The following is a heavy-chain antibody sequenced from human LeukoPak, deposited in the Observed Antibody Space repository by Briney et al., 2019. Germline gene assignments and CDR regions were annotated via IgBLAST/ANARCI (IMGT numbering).Heavy chain of an antibody. Sequence: SETLSLTCTVSGGSISSYYWSWIRQPPGKGLEWIGYIYYSGSTNYNPSLKSRVTISVDTSKNQFSLKLSPVTAADTAVYYCARASIAVAAGGRWFDPWGQGTLVTVSS. CDR1: GGSISSYY. D-gene: IGHD6-19*01. J-gene: IGHJ5*02. V-gene: IGHV4-59*01. CDR3: ARASIAVAAGGRWFDP. CDR2: IYYSGST.